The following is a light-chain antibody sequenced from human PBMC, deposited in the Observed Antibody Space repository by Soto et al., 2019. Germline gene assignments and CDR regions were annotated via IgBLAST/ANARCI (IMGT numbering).Light chain of an antibody. CDR3: QQYNSFPYT. J-gene: IGKJ2*01. CDR1: QSISNW. CDR2: KAS. Sequence: DIQMTQSPSTLSASVGDRVTITCRASQSISNWLAWYQQKPGKAPKLLIYKASSLESGVPSRFSGSGSGTEFTLTISSLQPDDFATYYCQQYNSFPYTFGQGTKLEIK. V-gene: IGKV1-5*03.